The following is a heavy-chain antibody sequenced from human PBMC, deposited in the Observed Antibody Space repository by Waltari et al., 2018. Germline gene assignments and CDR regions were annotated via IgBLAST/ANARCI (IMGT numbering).Heavy chain of an antibody. J-gene: IGHJ4*02. Sequence: QVHLVQSGAEVKXPGASMKVSCXASGYTFTGYXIHWVRQAPGQGLSVSGWINPTTVGTNYAXRFRCKVTXTTYXSIXTSXXXWXMLTSYDSXXYYCXRDPDYETSAXQSHNAYXGQGALVTVXS. CDR1: GYTFTGYX. V-gene: IGHV1-2*02. D-gene: IGHD3-22*01. CDR2: INPTTVGT. CDR3: XRDPDYETSAXQSHNAY.